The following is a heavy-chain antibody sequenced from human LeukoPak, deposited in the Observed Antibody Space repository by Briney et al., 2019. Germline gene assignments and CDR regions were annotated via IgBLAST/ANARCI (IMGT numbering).Heavy chain of an antibody. Sequence: PGGSLRLSCAASGFTFNTYEMNWVRQAPGKGLEWVSYISGSGSTIYYADSVKGRFTIPRDNAKNSLYLQMNSLRAEDTAVYYCARGTNWGGDDAFDIWGQGTMVTVSS. CDR1: GFTFNTYE. D-gene: IGHD7-27*01. J-gene: IGHJ3*02. CDR2: ISGSGSTI. V-gene: IGHV3-48*03. CDR3: ARGTNWGGDDAFDI.